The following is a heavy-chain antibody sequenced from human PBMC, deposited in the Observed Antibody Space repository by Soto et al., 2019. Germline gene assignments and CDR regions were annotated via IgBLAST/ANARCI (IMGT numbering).Heavy chain of an antibody. CDR2: ISYDGRKT. J-gene: IGHJ4*02. D-gene: IGHD2-8*02. CDR1: GFTFSNHG. V-gene: IGHV3-30*04. CDR3: ASDWATGGTYLGIDH. Sequence: QVQLVESGGGLVQPGRSLRLSCAASGFTFSNHGIHWVRQAPGKGLERVTFISYDGRKTYYADSVKSRFTISSNNYQKPEYLQINSLRPEDTAVYFCASDWATGGTYLGIDHWGQGTLVTVSS.